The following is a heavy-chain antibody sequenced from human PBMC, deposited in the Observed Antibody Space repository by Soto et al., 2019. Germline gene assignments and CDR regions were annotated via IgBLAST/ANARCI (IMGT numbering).Heavy chain of an antibody. Sequence: GASVKVSCKASGGTFSSYAISWVRQAPGQGLEWMGGIIPIFGTANYAQKFQGRVTITADESTSTAYMELSSLRSEDTAVYYCARDISSGSAEWGQGTLVTVSS. V-gene: IGHV1-69*13. D-gene: IGHD6-19*01. J-gene: IGHJ4*02. CDR3: ARDISSGSAE. CDR1: GGTFSSYA. CDR2: IIPIFGTA.